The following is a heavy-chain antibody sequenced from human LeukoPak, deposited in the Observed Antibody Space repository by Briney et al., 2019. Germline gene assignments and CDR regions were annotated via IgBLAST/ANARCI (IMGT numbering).Heavy chain of an antibody. V-gene: IGHV4-4*07. D-gene: IGHD6-13*01. Sequence: PSETLSLTCTISGGSVNSYYWSWIRQPAGKGLEWIGHIYASAGNDYNPSLKSRVTMSLDMPKNQFSLRLASVTAADTAVYFCARMVPAGTHNYWGPGLLVTVSS. CDR3: ARMVPAGTHNY. J-gene: IGHJ4*02. CDR1: GGSVNSYY. CDR2: IYASAGN.